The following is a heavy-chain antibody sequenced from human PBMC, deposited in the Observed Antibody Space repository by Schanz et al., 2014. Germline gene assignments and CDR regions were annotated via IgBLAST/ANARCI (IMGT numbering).Heavy chain of an antibody. V-gene: IGHV3-23*04. CDR1: GFSFSSYA. CDR3: AKDRRGYNKEIGC. CDR2: ISGSGVST. Sequence: EVQLVESGGGLVQPGGSLRLSCAASGFSFSSYAINWVRQAPGKGLEWVSSISGSGVSTYYADSVKGRFTISRDNSRNMLYLQMNSLRGEDTAVYYCAKDRRGYNKEIGCWGQGTLVTVSS. J-gene: IGHJ4*02. D-gene: IGHD5-12*01.